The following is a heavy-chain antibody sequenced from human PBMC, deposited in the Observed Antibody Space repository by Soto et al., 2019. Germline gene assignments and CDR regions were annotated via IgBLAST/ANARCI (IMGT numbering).Heavy chain of an antibody. CDR3: AREGGSLNWFDP. Sequence: GGSLRLSCAASGFTFSDYAMHWVRQAPGKGLEWVAVVSHDGSTYYADSVKGRFTISRDNSKNTLYLQMNSLRDEDTAVYYCAREGGSLNWFDPWGQGTLVTVSS. CDR2: VSHDGST. V-gene: IGHV3-30-3*01. J-gene: IGHJ5*02. D-gene: IGHD1-26*01. CDR1: GFTFSDYA.